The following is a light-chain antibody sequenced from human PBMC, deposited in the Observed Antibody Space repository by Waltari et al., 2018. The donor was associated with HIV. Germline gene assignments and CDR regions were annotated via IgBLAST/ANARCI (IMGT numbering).Light chain of an antibody. V-gene: IGLV1-47*02. J-gene: IGLJ2*01. CDR2: ANN. Sequence: PQLLSAAAAPKERGTIPCSGCPSSSGGPSDCWYQHCPGTAPLLAMYANNQRPSGVSDRLPGSRSDTTASLAIAVLRSDDEGDYYCAVWTGTVIGWLFGGGTKLTV. CDR1: PSSSGGPS. CDR3: AVWTGTVIGWL.